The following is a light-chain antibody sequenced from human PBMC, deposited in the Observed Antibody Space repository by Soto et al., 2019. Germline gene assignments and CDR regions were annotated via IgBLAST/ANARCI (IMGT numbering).Light chain of an antibody. CDR3: QSYDSSLEV. CDR1: SSNIGAGYD. Sequence: QSVLTQPPSVSGAPGQRGTISCTGSSSNIGAGYDVHWYQQLPGTAPKLLIYGNSNRPSGVPDRFSGSKSGTSASLAITGLQAEDEADYCCQSYDSSLEVFGPGTKLTVL. CDR2: GNS. V-gene: IGLV1-40*01. J-gene: IGLJ1*01.